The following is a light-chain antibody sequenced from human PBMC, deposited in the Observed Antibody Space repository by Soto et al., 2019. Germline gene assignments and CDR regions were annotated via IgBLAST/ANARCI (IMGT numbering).Light chain of an antibody. J-gene: IGKJ1*01. V-gene: IGKV3-20*01. Sequence: IVLTQSPGTLSLSPGESATLSCRASQSISSSYLAWYQQKTGQAPRLLIYGASNRATAIPDRFSGSGSGTDFTLTISRLEPEDFAVYYCQQADYSPGTLGQGTKVEIK. CDR2: GAS. CDR1: QSISSSY. CDR3: QQADYSPGT.